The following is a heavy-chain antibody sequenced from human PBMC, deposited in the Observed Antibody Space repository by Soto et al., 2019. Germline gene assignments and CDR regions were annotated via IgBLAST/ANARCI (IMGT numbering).Heavy chain of an antibody. Sequence: SETLSLTCTVSGDSFSNYYCNWVRKSAGKGLEWIGRIYPTGSTTYNPSLKSRLTMSVDTSKNQFSLRLTSMTAADTAVYYCARGVSFRWVSWGQGTLVTVSS. J-gene: IGHJ5*02. CDR2: IYPTGST. D-gene: IGHD2-8*01. V-gene: IGHV4-4*07. CDR3: ARGVSFRWVS. CDR1: GDSFSNYY.